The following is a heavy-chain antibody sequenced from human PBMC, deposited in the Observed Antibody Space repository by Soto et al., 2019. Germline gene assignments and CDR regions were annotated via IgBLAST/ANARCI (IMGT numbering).Heavy chain of an antibody. CDR3: ARAGLENWLDP. J-gene: IGHJ5*02. CDR1: GFIFNKYG. V-gene: IGHV3-33*01. Sequence: QVQLVESGGGVVQPGRSLRLSCAGSGFIFNKYGMHWVRQAPGKGLEWVAIICYDGSNDFYADSVKGRFTISKDNSKNKVDLEIDSMRVEDTAIYYSARAGLENWLDPWGQGTLVTVSS. CDR2: ICYDGSND.